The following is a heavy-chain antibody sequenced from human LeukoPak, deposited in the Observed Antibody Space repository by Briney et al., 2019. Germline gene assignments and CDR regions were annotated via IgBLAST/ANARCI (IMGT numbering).Heavy chain of an antibody. CDR2: IYYSGTT. V-gene: IGHV4-39*01. CDR1: GGSIRSSSYY. D-gene: IGHD3-3*01. J-gene: IGHJ4*02. Sequence: PSETLSLTCAVSGGSIRSSSYYWGWIRQPPGKGLEWIGSIYYSGTTYYNPSLKSRLTMSVDTSNNQFSLKLMSVTAADTAVYYCASGTSTYYELYFWGQGTLVTVSS. CDR3: ASGTSTYYELYF.